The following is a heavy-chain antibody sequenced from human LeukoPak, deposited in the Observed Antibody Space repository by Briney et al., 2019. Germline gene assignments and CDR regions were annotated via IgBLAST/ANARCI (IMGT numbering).Heavy chain of an antibody. CDR3: ASTGGYCSGGSCYPGY. Sequence: GRSLRLSCAASGFTFSSYGMHWVRQAPGKGLEWVAVISYDGSNKYYADSVKGRFTISRDNSKNTLYLQMNSLRVEDTAVYYCASTGGYCSGGSCYPGYWGQGTLVTVSS. V-gene: IGHV3-30*03. D-gene: IGHD2-15*01. CDR2: ISYDGSNK. CDR1: GFTFSSYG. J-gene: IGHJ4*02.